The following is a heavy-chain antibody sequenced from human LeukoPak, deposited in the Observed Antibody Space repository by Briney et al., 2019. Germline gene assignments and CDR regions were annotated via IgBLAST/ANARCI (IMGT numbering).Heavy chain of an antibody. CDR3: ARDLSLTDSSSWTNWFDP. D-gene: IGHD6-13*01. Sequence: SETLSLTCTVSGGSISSSSYYWGWIRQPPGKGLEWIGSIYYSGSTYYNPSLKSRVTMSVDTSKNQFSLKLSSVTAADTAVYYCARDLSLTDSSSWTNWFDPWGQGTLVTVSS. CDR1: GGSISSSSYY. J-gene: IGHJ5*02. CDR2: IYYSGST. V-gene: IGHV4-39*07.